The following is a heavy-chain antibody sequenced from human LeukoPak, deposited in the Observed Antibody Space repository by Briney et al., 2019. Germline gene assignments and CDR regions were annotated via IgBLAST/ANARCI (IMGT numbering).Heavy chain of an antibody. D-gene: IGHD3-3*01. Sequence: SETLSLTCTVSGGSISSYYWSWIRQPPGKGLEWIGYIYYSGSTNYNPSLKSRVTISVDTSKNQFSLKLSSVTAADTAVYYCAREGITIFVVVITGSAFDIWGQGTMVTVSS. CDR2: IYYSGST. CDR1: GGSISSYY. CDR3: AREGITIFVVVITGSAFDI. J-gene: IGHJ3*02. V-gene: IGHV4-59*12.